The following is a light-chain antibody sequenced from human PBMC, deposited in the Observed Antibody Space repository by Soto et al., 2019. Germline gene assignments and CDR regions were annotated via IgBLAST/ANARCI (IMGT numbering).Light chain of an antibody. CDR1: RRFXTF. V-gene: IGKV3-11*02. Sequence: IRLTQCPDTLPLSPGEGSSLCCRASRRFXTFFVCYQQKPGQAPRLLIXGESTRGTGVPARFSGSGSGRDFTLTTSSLEPEYFSVYYCHQRSKWPPETFGQGTRLDIK. CDR2: GES. J-gene: IGKJ5*01. CDR3: HQRSKWPPET.